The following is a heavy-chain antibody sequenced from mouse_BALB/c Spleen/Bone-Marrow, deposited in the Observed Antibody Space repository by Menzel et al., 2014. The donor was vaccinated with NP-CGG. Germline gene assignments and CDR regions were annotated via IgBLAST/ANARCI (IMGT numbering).Heavy chain of an antibody. Sequence: EVQLQQSGPSLVKPSQPLSLTCSVTGDSITSGYWNWIRKFPGNKLEYMGYISHSGNTYYNPSLKSRISITRDTSKNXYYLQLNSVTTEDTATYYCATYDGYCFDYWGQGTTLTVAS. J-gene: IGHJ2*01. CDR3: ATYDGYCFDY. D-gene: IGHD2-3*01. V-gene: IGHV3-8*02. CDR2: ISHSGNT. CDR1: GDSITSGY.